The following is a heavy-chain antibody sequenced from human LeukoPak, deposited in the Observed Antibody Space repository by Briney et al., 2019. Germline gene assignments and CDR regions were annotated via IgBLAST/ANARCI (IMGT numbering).Heavy chain of an antibody. Sequence: TGGSLRLSCAASGFTFSSFAVSWVRQVPGEGLEWVSAISGSGVSTYYADSVKGRFTIPRDNSKSTLYLQMNSLRADDTAVYYCANFIAARRFDYWGQGTLVTVSS. J-gene: IGHJ4*02. CDR2: ISGSGVST. CDR3: ANFIAARRFDY. CDR1: GFTFSSFA. D-gene: IGHD6-6*01. V-gene: IGHV3-23*01.